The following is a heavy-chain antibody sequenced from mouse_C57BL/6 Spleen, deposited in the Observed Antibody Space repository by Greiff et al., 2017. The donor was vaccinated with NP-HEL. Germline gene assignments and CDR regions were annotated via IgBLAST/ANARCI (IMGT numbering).Heavy chain of an antibody. V-gene: IGHV1-81*01. CDR2: IYPRSGNT. Sequence: VQLQESGAELARPGASVKLSCKASGYTFTSYGISWVKQRTGQGLEWIGEIYPRSGNTYYNEKFKGKATLTADKSSSTAYMELRSLTSEDSAVYFCARCAYGSSFDYWGQGTTLTVSS. D-gene: IGHD1-1*01. CDR1: GYTFTSYG. J-gene: IGHJ2*01. CDR3: ARCAYGSSFDY.